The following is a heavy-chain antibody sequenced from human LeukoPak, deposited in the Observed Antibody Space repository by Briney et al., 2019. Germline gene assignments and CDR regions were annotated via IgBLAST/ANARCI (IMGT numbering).Heavy chain of an antibody. V-gene: IGHV4-34*01. CDR2: INHSGST. J-gene: IGHJ4*02. CDR1: GGSISIYY. D-gene: IGHD3-10*01. CDR3: ARHGKRITMVRGVRRLGYFDY. Sequence: SETLSLTCTVSGGSISIYYWSWIRQPPGKGLEWIGEINHSGSTNYNPSLKSRVTISVDTSKNQFSLKLSSVTAADTAVYYCARHGKRITMVRGVRRLGYFDYWGQGTLVTVSS.